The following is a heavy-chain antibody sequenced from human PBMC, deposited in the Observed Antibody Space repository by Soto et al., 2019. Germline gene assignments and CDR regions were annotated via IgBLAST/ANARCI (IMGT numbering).Heavy chain of an antibody. CDR1: GFTFSNYG. CDR2: ISYDGSDK. J-gene: IGHJ6*02. Sequence: GGSLRLSCEASGFTFSNYGMQWVRQAPGKGLEWVAIISYDGSDKYYTDSVKGRFTISRDNPKNTLYLQMNSLRTEDTAVYYCAKDEGSSWFLLLDVWGQGTTVTVSS. CDR3: AKDEGSSWFLLLDV. V-gene: IGHV3-30*18. D-gene: IGHD6-13*01.